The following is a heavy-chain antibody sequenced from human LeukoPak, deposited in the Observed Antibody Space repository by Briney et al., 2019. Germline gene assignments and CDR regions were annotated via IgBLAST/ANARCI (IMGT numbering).Heavy chain of an antibody. J-gene: IGHJ4*02. Sequence: PSETLSLTCTVSGVSIISDYWSWIRQPPGKGLEWIGYIHYSGSTNYNPSLKSRVTISVDTSKNQFSLKLSSVTAADTAVYYCARGPTTVATIFDYWGQGTLVTVSS. V-gene: IGHV4-59*01. CDR3: ARGPTTVATIFDY. CDR2: IHYSGST. CDR1: GVSIISDY. D-gene: IGHD5-12*01.